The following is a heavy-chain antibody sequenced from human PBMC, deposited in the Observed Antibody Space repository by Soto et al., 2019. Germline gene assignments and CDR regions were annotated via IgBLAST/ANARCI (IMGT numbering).Heavy chain of an antibody. Sequence: SETLSLTCAVYGGPFSGYYWTWIRQPPGTGLEWIGEINHSGSTNYSPSLKSRVPMSVDTSKDQFSLRLYSVTAADTAVYYCARSSSEGFYNDMVPGIPSYFDHWGQGTTVTVSS. CDR3: ARSSSEGFYNDMVPGIPSYFDH. CDR1: GGPFSGYY. D-gene: IGHD3-10*01. J-gene: IGHJ4*02. V-gene: IGHV4-34*01. CDR2: INHSGST.